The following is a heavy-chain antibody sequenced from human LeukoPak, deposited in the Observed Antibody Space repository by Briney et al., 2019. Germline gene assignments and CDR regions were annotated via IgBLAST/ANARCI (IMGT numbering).Heavy chain of an antibody. Sequence: ETLSLTCTVSGGSISSSSYYWGWIRQRPGKGLEWIGSIYYSGSTYYNPSLKSRVTISVDTSKNQFSLKLSSVTAADTAVYYCARDEGHDSSGYTIDYWGQGTLVTVSS. V-gene: IGHV4-39*07. D-gene: IGHD3-22*01. CDR2: IYYSGST. CDR1: GGSISSSSYY. CDR3: ARDEGHDSSGYTIDY. J-gene: IGHJ4*02.